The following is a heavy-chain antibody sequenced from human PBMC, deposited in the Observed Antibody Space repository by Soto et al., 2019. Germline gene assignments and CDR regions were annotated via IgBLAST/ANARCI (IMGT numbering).Heavy chain of an antibody. CDR1: GFTFGDYA. J-gene: IGHJ4*02. CDR2: IRSKAYGGTT. Sequence: PGGSLRLSCTASGFTFGDYAMSWFRQAPGKGLEWVGFIRSKAYGGTTEYAASVKGRFTISRDDSKSIAYLQMNSLKTEDTAVYYCTRAPPRLKEEEGIAARPFDYWGQGTLVTVSS. D-gene: IGHD6-6*01. V-gene: IGHV3-49*03. CDR3: TRAPPRLKEEEGIAARPFDY.